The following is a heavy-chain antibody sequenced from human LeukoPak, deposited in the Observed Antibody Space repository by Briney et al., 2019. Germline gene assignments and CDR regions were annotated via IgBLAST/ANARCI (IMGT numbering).Heavy chain of an antibody. CDR3: AKGSAYYDFYYMVV. V-gene: IGHV3-23*01. J-gene: IGHJ6*03. CDR1: GFRFSGYG. CDR2: ISGSGDTT. Sequence: GGSLRLSCAGSGFRFSGYGMSWVRQAPGKGLDWISTISGSGDTTYYADSVKGRFAISRDNAKNTLDLQMNSLTAEDTAVYYCAKGSAYYDFYYMVVCGKGTTVTVSS.